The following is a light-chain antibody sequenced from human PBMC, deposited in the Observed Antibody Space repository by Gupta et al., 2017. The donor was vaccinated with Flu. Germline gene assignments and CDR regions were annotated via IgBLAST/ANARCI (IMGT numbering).Light chain of an antibody. CDR3: QQYGSSPMYT. V-gene: IGKV3-20*01. Sequence: EIVFTQSPGSLSLSPGERATLSCRASQSVSSSYLAGYQQKPGQAPRLLIYGASSRATGIPDRFSGSGSGTDFTLTISRLEPEDVAVYYCQQYGSSPMYTFGQGTKLEIK. CDR2: GAS. J-gene: IGKJ2*01. CDR1: QSVSSSY.